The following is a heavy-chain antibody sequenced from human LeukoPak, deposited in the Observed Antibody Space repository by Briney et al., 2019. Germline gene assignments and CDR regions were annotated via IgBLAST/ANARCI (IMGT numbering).Heavy chain of an antibody. CDR3: AKWEEGSGWIVGDAFDI. D-gene: IGHD6-19*01. Sequence: PGGSLRLSCAASGFTFSSYAMSWVRQAPGKGLEWVSAISGSGGSTYYADSVKGRFTISRDNSKNTLYLQMNSLRAEDTAVYYCAKWEEGSGWIVGDAFDIWGQGTMVTVSS. CDR2: ISGSGGST. CDR1: GFTFSSYA. V-gene: IGHV3-23*01. J-gene: IGHJ3*02.